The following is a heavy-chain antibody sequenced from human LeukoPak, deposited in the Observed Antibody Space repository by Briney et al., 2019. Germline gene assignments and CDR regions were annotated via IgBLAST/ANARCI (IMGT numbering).Heavy chain of an antibody. Sequence: GGSLRLSYAASGFTFSSYGMHWVRQAPGKGLEWVAVISYDGSNKYYADSVKGRFTISRDNSKNTLYLQMNSLRAEDTAVYYCAKGLDWNDLFQPFDYWGQGTLVTVSS. CDR1: GFTFSSYG. CDR3: AKGLDWNDLFQPFDY. D-gene: IGHD1-1*01. V-gene: IGHV3-30*18. CDR2: ISYDGSNK. J-gene: IGHJ4*02.